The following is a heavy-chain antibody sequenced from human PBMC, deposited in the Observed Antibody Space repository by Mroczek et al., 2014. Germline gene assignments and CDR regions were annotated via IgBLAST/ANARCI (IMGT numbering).Heavy chain of an antibody. CDR3: ARDRITIFGVVIPYYMDV. CDR2: INPNSGGT. V-gene: IGHV1-2*02. CDR1: GYTFTGYY. J-gene: IGHJ6*03. D-gene: IGHD3-3*01. Sequence: SGAEVKKPGASVKVSCKASGYTFTGYYMHWVRQAPGQGLEWMGWINPNSGGTNYAQKFQGRVTMTRDTSISTAYMELSRLRSDDTAVYYCARDRITIFGVVIPYYMDVWGKGTTVTVSS.